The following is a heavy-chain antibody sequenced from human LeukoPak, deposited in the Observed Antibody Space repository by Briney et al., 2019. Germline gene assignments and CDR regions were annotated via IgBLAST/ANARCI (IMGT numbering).Heavy chain of an antibody. CDR2: IIPIFGTA. CDR3: ARRTGDYYYYYIDV. CDR1: GGTFSSYA. J-gene: IGHJ6*03. Sequence: ASVKVSCKASGGTFSSYAISGVRQAPGQGVGWVGGIIPIFGTANYAQKFQGRVTITADESTSTAYMELSSLRSEDTAVYYCARRTGDYYYYYIDVWGKGTTVTVSS. V-gene: IGHV1-69*13.